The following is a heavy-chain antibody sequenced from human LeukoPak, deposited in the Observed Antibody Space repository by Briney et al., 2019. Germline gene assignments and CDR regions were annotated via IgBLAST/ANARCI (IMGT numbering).Heavy chain of an antibody. CDR1: GGSISSYY. J-gene: IGHJ6*04. V-gene: IGHV4-4*07. Sequence: KPSETLSLTCTVSGGSISSYYWSWIRQPAGKGLEWIGRIYTSGSADYNPSLRSRVTMSLDTPRNQFSLRLSSVTAADTAVYYCARDGPGYSDDDPRVVDVWGKGTTVTVSS. D-gene: IGHD5-12*01. CDR3: ARDGPGYSDDDPRVVDV. CDR2: IYTSGSA.